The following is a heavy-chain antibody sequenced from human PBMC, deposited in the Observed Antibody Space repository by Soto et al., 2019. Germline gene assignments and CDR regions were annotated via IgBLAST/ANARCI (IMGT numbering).Heavy chain of an antibody. Sequence: EVQLLESGGGLVQPGGSLRLSCAASGFTFNNYAMTWVRQAPGKGLEWVSSISGSGTTAYYADSVKGRFTISRDNSRNTLHLQMNSLRAEDTAVYHCAKRPPIAAAGTRFDPWGRGTLVTVSS. D-gene: IGHD6-13*01. J-gene: IGHJ5*02. V-gene: IGHV3-23*01. CDR3: AKRPPIAAAGTRFDP. CDR2: ISGSGTTA. CDR1: GFTFNNYA.